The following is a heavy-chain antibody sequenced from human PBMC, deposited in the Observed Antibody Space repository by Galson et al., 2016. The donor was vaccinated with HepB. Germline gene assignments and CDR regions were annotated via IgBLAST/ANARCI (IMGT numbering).Heavy chain of an antibody. D-gene: IGHD1-26*01. V-gene: IGHV1-3*01. Sequence: SVKVSCKASGYTFSRYNIHWVSQAPGQRLEWIGWISPGNGDTQYSRKFQGRVSFTRDTSASTVSMELRRPKSEDTAVYYCARGGGRSYVDYGGQGTLVTVSA. CDR1: GYTFSRYN. J-gene: IGHJ4*02. CDR3: ARGGGRSYVDY. CDR2: ISPGNGDT.